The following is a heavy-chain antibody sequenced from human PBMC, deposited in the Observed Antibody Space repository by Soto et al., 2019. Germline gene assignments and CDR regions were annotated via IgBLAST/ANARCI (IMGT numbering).Heavy chain of an antibody. D-gene: IGHD3-10*01. CDR1: GYTFTSYG. J-gene: IGHJ5*02. V-gene: IGHV1-18*01. CDR2: ISAYNGNT. CDR3: ARVITMVRGVISWFDP. Sequence: GASVKVSCKASGYTFTSYGISWVRQAPGQGLEWMGWISAYNGNTNYAQKLQGRVTMTTDTSTSTAYMELRSLRSDDTAVYYCARVITMVRGVISWFDPCGQGYLVTVS.